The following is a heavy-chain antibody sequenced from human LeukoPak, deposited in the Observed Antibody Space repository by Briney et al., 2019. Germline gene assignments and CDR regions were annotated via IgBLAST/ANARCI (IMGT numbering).Heavy chain of an antibody. Sequence: PGGSLRLSCTASAFIFKNYAMHWVRQPPGKGLEWVAVISYHGSNQYYIDSVKGRFTISRDNSKDTVYLQMNSLRPDDTAVYYCAKGFSAGTMDYWGQGTLVTVSS. CDR2: ISYHGSNQ. V-gene: IGHV3-30*18. J-gene: IGHJ4*02. CDR1: AFIFKNYA. D-gene: IGHD1-1*01. CDR3: AKGFSAGTMDY.